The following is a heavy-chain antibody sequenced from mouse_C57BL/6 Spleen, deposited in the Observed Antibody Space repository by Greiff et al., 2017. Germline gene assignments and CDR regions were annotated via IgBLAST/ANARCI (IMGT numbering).Heavy chain of an antibody. D-gene: IGHD4-1*02. Sequence: EVKLVESGPELVKPGASVKISCKASGYSFTGYYMHWVKQSPEKSLEWIGEINPSTGGTSFNQKFKGKATITVDKSSSTAYMQLKSLTSEDSAVYYCARQLGHAMDYWGQGTSVTVSS. CDR3: ARQLGHAMDY. J-gene: IGHJ4*01. CDR1: GYSFTGYY. V-gene: IGHV1-43*01. CDR2: INPSTGGT.